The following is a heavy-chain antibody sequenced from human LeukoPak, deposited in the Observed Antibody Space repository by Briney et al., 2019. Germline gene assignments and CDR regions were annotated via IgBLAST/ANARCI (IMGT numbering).Heavy chain of an antibody. CDR2: IYYSGST. J-gene: IGHJ4*02. CDR3: ARAAYCGGDCYLFDY. V-gene: IGHV4-39*01. D-gene: IGHD2-21*02. CDR1: SDSIYSSNYY. Sequence: ETLSLTCTVSSDSIYSSNYYWGWIRQPPGKGLEWIGRIYYSGSTYYNSSLKSRVTISVDTSKNQFSLTLSYLTAADTAVYYCARAAYCGGDCYLFDYWGQGTLVTVFS.